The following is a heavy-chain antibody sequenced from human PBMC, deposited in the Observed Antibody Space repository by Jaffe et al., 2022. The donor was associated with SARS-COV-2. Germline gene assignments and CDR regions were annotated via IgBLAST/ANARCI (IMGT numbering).Heavy chain of an antibody. CDR3: ARSVVQLWSSPRFDY. V-gene: IGHV4-31*03. J-gene: IGHJ4*02. CDR2: IYYSGST. CDR1: GGSISSGGYY. D-gene: IGHD5-18*01. Sequence: QVQLQESGPGLVKPSQTLSLTCTVSGGSISSGGYYWSWIRQHPGKGLEWIGYIYYSGSTYYNPSLKSRVTISVDTSKNQFSLKLSSVTAADTAVYYCARSVVQLWSSPRFDYWGQGTLVTVSS.